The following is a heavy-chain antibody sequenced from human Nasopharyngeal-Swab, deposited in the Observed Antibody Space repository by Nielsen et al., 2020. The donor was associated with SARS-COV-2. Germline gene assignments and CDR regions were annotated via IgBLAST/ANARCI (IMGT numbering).Heavy chain of an antibody. D-gene: IGHD4-17*01. CDR1: GFTFSSYA. V-gene: IGHV3-30*04. Sequence: GESLKISCAAFGFTFSSYAMHWVRQAPGKGLEWVAVISYDGRNEYHADSVKGRCTISRDNSKKTLYLHMNSLSAEDTAVYYCARGDYGDYAGMGVDYWGQGTLVTVSS. J-gene: IGHJ4*02. CDR3: ARGDYGDYAGMGVDY. CDR2: ISYDGRNE.